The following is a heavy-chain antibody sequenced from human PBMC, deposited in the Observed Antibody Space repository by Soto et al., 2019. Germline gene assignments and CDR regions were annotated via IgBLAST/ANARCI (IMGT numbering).Heavy chain of an antibody. J-gene: IGHJ6*02. CDR2: ISYDGSNK. CDR1: GFTFSSYA. D-gene: IGHD3-3*01. CDR3: ARDLYDSWSGYRGGRIRSGYYYYYGMDV. Sequence: QVQLVESGGGVVQPGRSLRLSCAASGFTFSSYAMHWVRQAPGKGLEWVAVISYDGSNKYYADSVKGRFTISRDNSKNTLYMQMNGLRAEDTAVYYCARDLYDSWSGYRGGRIRSGYYYYYGMDVWGQGTTVTVSS. V-gene: IGHV3-30-3*01.